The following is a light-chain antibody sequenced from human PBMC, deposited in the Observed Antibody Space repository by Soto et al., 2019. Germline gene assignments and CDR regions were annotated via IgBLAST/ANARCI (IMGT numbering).Light chain of an antibody. V-gene: IGLV1-40*01. CDR2: GNS. CDR1: SSNIGASYH. J-gene: IGLJ3*02. CDR3: HSYDSSLSGSV. Sequence: QSVLTQPPSVSGAPGQGVTISCTGSSSNIGASYHVHWYQHLPGTAPKLLIYGNSNRPSGVPDRFSGSKSGTSASLAITGLQAEDEADYYCHSYDSSLSGSVFGGGTKLTVL.